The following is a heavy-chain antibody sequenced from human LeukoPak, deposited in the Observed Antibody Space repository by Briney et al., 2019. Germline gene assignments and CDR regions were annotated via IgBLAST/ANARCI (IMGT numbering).Heavy chain of an antibody. CDR3: ATITGTPFDY. D-gene: IGHD1-7*01. Sequence: VASVKVSCKVSGYTFTDYYMHWVQQAPGKGLEWMGLVDPEDDEIIYAEKFQGRVTITADTSTDTAYMELSSLRSEDTAVYYCATITGTPFDYWGQGTLVTVSS. CDR1: GYTFTDYY. J-gene: IGHJ4*02. V-gene: IGHV1-69-2*01. CDR2: VDPEDDEI.